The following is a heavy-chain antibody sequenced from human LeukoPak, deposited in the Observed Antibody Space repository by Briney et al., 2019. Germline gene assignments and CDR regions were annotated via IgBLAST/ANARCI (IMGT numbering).Heavy chain of an antibody. Sequence: GRSLRLSCAASGFNFSSYGMHWVRQAPGKGLEWVTSIWFDGSNIHYADSAKGRVIISRDNSKSALYLQMNSLRAEDTAIYYCARDSLPMAVTGPFDHWGQGALVTVSS. CDR1: GFNFSSYG. V-gene: IGHV3-33*01. D-gene: IGHD6-19*01. J-gene: IGHJ4*02. CDR3: ARDSLPMAVTGPFDH. CDR2: IWFDGSNI.